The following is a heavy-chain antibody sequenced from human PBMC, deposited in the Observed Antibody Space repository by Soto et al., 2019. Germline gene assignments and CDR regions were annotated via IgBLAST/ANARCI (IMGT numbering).Heavy chain of an antibody. J-gene: IGHJ6*02. D-gene: IGHD2-8*01. V-gene: IGHV1-69*04. CDR2: IIPILGIA. CDR3: ARDDGPAKTYYYYYYGMDV. CDR1: GGTKGSNT. Sequence: TSVKLRSKYSGGTKGSNTRSCVRQEQKQGLEWMGRIIPILGIANYAQKFQGRVTITADKSTSTAYMELSSLRSEDTAVYYCARDDGPAKTYYYYYYGMDVWGQGTTVSVSS.